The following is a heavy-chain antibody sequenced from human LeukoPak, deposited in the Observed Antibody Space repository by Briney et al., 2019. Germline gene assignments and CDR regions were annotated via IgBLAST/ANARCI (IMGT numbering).Heavy chain of an antibody. V-gene: IGHV3-30*02. CDR3: AKDSLADIDY. J-gene: IGHJ4*02. Sequence: GGSLRLSCAASGFIFSTYGMYWLRQAPGKGLEGVAFIRHDGSIKNYADSVQGRSTISTDTSKNTLYLQMNRLKAEDTAIYYCAKDSLADIDYWGQGTLVTVSS. CDR1: GFIFSTYG. CDR2: IRHDGSIK. D-gene: IGHD3-16*01.